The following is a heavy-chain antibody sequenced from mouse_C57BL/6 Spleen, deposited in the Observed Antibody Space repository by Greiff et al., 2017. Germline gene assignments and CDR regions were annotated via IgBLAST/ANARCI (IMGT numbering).Heavy chain of an antibody. V-gene: IGHV1-5*01. CDR3: TRGRDYGSSWFAY. D-gene: IGHD1-1*01. Sequence: VQLQQSGTVLARPGASVKMSCKTSGYTFTSYWMHWVKQRPGQGLEWIGAIYPGNSDTSYNQKFKGKAKLTAVTSASTAYMELSSLTNEDSAVYYWTRGRDYGSSWFAYWGQGTLVTVSA. CDR2: IYPGNSDT. CDR1: GYTFTSYW. J-gene: IGHJ3*01.